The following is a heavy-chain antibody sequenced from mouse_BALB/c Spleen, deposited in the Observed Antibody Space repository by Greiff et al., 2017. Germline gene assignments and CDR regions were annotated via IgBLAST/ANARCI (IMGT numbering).Heavy chain of an antibody. CDR3: ARAYDYENFDY. J-gene: IGHJ2*01. V-gene: IGHV3-2*02. CDR1: GYSITSDYA. Sequence: EVKLVESGPGLVKPSQSLSLTCTVTGYSITSDYAWNWIRQFPGNKLEWMGYISYSGSTSYNPSLKSRISITRDTSKNQFFLQLNSVTTEDTATYYCARAYDYENFDYWGQGTTLTVSS. D-gene: IGHD2-4*01. CDR2: ISYSGST.